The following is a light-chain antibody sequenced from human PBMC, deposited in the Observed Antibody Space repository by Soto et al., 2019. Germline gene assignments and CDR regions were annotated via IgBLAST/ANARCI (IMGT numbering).Light chain of an antibody. CDR2: DTS. J-gene: IGKJ1*01. Sequence: EVVLTQSPATLSLFPGERATLSCRASQSVSSSLAWYQQKPGQPPRVLIYDTSNSATGIPARFSGSGSGTDFTLTISSLEPEDFAVYYCHLRSNWWTFGQGAKVDIK. CDR3: HLRSNWWT. V-gene: IGKV3-11*01. CDR1: QSVSSS.